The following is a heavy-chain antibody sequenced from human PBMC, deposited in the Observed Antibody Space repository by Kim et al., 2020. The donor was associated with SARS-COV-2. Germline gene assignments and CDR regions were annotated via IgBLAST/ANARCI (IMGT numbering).Heavy chain of an antibody. CDR1: GYNFGRFW. J-gene: IGHJ5*01. V-gene: IGHV5-51*01. Sequence: GESLKISCQGSGYNFGRFWLAWVRQMPGKGLDWIGIIYPGDSDIRFSPSFQGQVTISVDKSITTAYLQWPSVKASDTGIYYCARGAVEAAGSHQDNWFDSWGQGTLVTVSS. D-gene: IGHD6-13*01. CDR2: IYPGDSDI. CDR3: ARGAVEAAGSHQDNWFDS.